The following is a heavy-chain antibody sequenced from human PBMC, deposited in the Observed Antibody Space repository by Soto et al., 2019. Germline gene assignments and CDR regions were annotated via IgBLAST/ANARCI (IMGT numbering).Heavy chain of an antibody. CDR2: AYYSGDT. CDR3: ARDRSTYGGGGTGEVKENWFDP. V-gene: IGHV4-59*01. D-gene: IGHD2-8*01. J-gene: IGHJ5*02. Sequence: PSETLSLTCSVSGGSISRYYWSWIRQPPGKGLQWIGYAYYSGDTGYNPSLQSRVTMAVDPSKNQVSLKLTCVTAADTAVYYCARDRSTYGGGGTGEVKENWFDPWGQGALVTVSS. CDR1: GGSISRYY.